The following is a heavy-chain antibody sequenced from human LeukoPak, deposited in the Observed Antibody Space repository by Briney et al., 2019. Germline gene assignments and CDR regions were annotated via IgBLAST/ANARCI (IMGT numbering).Heavy chain of an antibody. V-gene: IGHV4-39*01. CDR2: IYYSGST. J-gene: IGHJ4*02. CDR3: ARYYSSSWPVFDY. Sequence: SSETLSLTCTVSGGSISSSSYYWGWIRQPPGKGLEWIGSIYYSGSTYYNPSLKSRVTISVDTSKNQFSLKLSSVTAADTAVYYCARYYSSSWPVFDYWGQGTLVTVSS. D-gene: IGHD6-13*01. CDR1: GGSISSSSYY.